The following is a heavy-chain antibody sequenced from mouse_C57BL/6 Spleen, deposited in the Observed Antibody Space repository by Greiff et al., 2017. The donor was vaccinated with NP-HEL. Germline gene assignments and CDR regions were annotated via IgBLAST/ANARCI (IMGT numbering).Heavy chain of an antibody. D-gene: IGHD3-3*01. CDR2: IHPNSGST. CDR1: GYTFTSYW. V-gene: IGHV1-64*01. J-gene: IGHJ4*01. CDR3: ARGGPYYAMDY. Sequence: QVQLQHPGAELVKPGASVKLSCKASGYTFTSYWMHWVKQRPGQGLEWIGMIHPNSGSTNYNEKFKSKATLTVDKSSSTAYMQLSSLTSEDSAVYYCARGGPYYAMDYWGQGTSVTVSS.